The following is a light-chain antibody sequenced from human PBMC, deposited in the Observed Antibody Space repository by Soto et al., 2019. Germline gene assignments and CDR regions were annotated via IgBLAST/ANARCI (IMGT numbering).Light chain of an antibody. CDR3: QQYGSSPLT. CDR1: QSVRNNN. CDR2: GAS. Sequence: EIVLTQSPGTLSLSPGERATPSCRASQSVRNNNLAWYQQKPGQAPRFLIYGASSRATGIPDRFSGSGSGTDFTLTISRLEPEDFAVYYCQQYGSSPLTFGGGTKVEIK. V-gene: IGKV3-20*01. J-gene: IGKJ4*01.